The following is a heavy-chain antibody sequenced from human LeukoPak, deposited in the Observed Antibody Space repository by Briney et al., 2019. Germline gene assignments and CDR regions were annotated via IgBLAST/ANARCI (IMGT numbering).Heavy chain of an antibody. CDR3: ARDLRMYYYDSSGYRAEYFQH. V-gene: IGHV1-2*02. CDR1: GYTFTGYY. D-gene: IGHD3-22*01. CDR2: INPNSGGT. J-gene: IGHJ1*01. Sequence: GASVKVSCKASGYTFTGYYMHWVRQAPGQGLEWMGWINPNSGGTNYAQKFQGRVTMTRDTSISTAYMELSRLRSDDTAVYYCARDLRMYYYDSSGYRAEYFQHWGQGTLVTVSS.